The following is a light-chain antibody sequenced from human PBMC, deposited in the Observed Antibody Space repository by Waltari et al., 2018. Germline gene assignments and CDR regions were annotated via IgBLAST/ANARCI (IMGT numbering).Light chain of an antibody. J-gene: IGKJ1*01. CDR2: KYS. Sequence: DVVMTKSPLSLPVTLGQQASISCWSSQSLVHSDGNTYVNGLQQRPGQSPRRIIYKYSIRDSGVPDRCSGRGSGTDFTLKISRVEAEDVGVYYCMQGTHGPRTFGQGTKVETK. CDR3: MQGTHGPRT. V-gene: IGKV2-30*02. CDR1: QSLVHSDGNTY.